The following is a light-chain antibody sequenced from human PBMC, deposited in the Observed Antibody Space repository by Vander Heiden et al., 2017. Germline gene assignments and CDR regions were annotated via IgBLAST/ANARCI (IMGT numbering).Light chain of an antibody. CDR2: WAS. CDR3: QQYDSTPLT. CDR1: QSVLYSSNNKNY. Sequence: DIVMTQSPASLAVSLGARATINSKSSQSVLYSSNNKNYLAWYQQKPGQPPKLLIYWASTRESGVPDRFSGSGSGTDFTLTISSLQAEDVAVYYCQQYDSTPLTFGGGTKVEIK. J-gene: IGKJ4*01. V-gene: IGKV4-1*01.